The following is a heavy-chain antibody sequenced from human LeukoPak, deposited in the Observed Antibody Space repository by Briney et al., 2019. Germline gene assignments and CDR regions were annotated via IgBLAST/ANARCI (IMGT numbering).Heavy chain of an antibody. V-gene: IGHV1-24*01. J-gene: IGHJ4*02. Sequence: ASVKVSCKVSGYTLTELSMHWVRQAPGKGLEWMGGFDPEDGETIYAQKFQGRVTMTEGTSTDTAYMELSSLRSEDTAVYYCATSVQPTHFDYWGQGTLVTVSS. CDR1: GYTLTELS. D-gene: IGHD1-1*01. CDR2: FDPEDGET. CDR3: ATSVQPTHFDY.